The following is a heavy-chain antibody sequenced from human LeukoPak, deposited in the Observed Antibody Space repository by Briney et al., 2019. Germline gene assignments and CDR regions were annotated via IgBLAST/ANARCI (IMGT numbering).Heavy chain of an antibody. CDR1: GGSISSYY. CDR2: IYTSGST. Sequence: PSETLSLTCTVSGGSISSYYWSWIRQPPGKGLKWIGYIYTSGSTNYNPSLKSRVTISVDTSRNQFSLKLSSVTAADTAVYYCARLVDGHWFDPWGQGTLVTVSS. D-gene: IGHD3-9*01. J-gene: IGHJ5*02. V-gene: IGHV4-4*09. CDR3: ARLVDGHWFDP.